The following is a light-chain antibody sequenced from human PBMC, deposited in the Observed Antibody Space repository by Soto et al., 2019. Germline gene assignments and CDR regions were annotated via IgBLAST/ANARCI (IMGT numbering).Light chain of an antibody. J-gene: IGKJ4*01. CDR2: GAS. CDR1: QSVSND. Sequence: EIVMTQSPGTLSVSPGQRATLSCRASQSVSNDLAWYQHKPGQAPRLLIYGASTRATGIPARISGSGSGTDVNLTISSLQSEDVEVYYCQQYNNWSAATFGGGTKVEIK. CDR3: QQYNNWSAAT. V-gene: IGKV3-15*01.